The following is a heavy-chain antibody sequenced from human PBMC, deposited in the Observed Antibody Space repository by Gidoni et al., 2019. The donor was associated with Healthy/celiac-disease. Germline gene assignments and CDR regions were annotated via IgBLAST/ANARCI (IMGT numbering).Heavy chain of an antibody. D-gene: IGHD5-18*01. V-gene: IGHV3-33*01. CDR2: IWYDGSNK. Sequence: QVQLVESGGGVVQPGRSLRLSCAASGFTFSSYGMHWVRQAPGKGLEWVAVIWYDGSNKYYADSVKGRFTISRDNSKNTLYLQMNSLRAEDTAVYYCARDWGQLWLPWFDPWGQGTLVTVSS. CDR1: GFTFSSYG. J-gene: IGHJ5*02. CDR3: ARDWGQLWLPWFDP.